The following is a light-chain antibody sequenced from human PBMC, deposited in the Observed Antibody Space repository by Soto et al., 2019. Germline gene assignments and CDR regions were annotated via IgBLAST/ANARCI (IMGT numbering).Light chain of an antibody. V-gene: IGLV2-14*01. J-gene: IGLJ2*01. Sequence: QSALTQPASVSGSPGQSITISCTGTRSDVGGYNYVSWYQQYPGKAPKLMIYDVNNRPSGVSNRFSGSKSGNTASLTISGLQAEDDADYYCSSYTSSSTPYVVFGGGTKLTVL. CDR2: DVN. CDR1: RSDVGGYNY. CDR3: SSYTSSSTPYVV.